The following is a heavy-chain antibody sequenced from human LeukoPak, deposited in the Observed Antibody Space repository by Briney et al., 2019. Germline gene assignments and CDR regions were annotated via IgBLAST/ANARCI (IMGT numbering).Heavy chain of an antibody. CDR2: ISDSDDST. D-gene: IGHD7-27*01. CDR1: GFTFSSYA. V-gene: IGHV3-23*01. CDR3: AIDPNWGTHS. Sequence: PGGSLRLSCAASGFTFSSYAMSWVRQAPGKGLEWVSTISDSDDSTYYADSVKGRFTISRDNFKNALYLQMNSLRVEDTAVYYCAIDPNWGTHSWGQGVLVTVSS. J-gene: IGHJ4*02.